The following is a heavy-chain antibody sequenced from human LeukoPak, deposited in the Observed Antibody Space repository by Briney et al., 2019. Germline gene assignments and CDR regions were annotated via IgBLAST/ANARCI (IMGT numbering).Heavy chain of an antibody. Sequence: GGSLRLSCAASGFTVSSNYMTWVRQAPGKGLEWVSVMYTLGNTYYADSVRGRFTISRDNSKNTLYLQMNSLRADDTAVYYCAMKAVPRPRLHDAFDFWGQGTVVSVSS. V-gene: IGHV3-66*01. CDR2: MYTLGNT. CDR3: AMKAVPRPRLHDAFDF. CDR1: GFTVSSNY. D-gene: IGHD5-24*01. J-gene: IGHJ3*01.